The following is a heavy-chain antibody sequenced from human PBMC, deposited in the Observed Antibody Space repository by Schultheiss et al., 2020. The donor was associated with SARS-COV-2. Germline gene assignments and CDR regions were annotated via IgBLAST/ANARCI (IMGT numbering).Heavy chain of an antibody. V-gene: IGHV3-11*06. CDR2: ISSSSSYT. CDR3: AREGNYYDSSGYYRW. D-gene: IGHD3-22*01. Sequence: GGSLRLSCAASGFTVSSNYMSWVRQAPGKGLEWVSSISSSSSYTDYADSVKGRFTISRDNAKNSLYLQMNSLRAEDTAVYYCAREGNYYDSSGYYRWWGQGTLVTVSS. CDR1: GFTVSSNY. J-gene: IGHJ4*02.